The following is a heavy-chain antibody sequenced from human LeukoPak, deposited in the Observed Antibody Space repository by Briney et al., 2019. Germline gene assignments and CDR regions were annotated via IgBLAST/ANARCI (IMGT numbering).Heavy chain of an antibody. D-gene: IGHD6-13*01. CDR2: ISGSGGST. J-gene: IGHJ5*02. CDR1: RFTFSSYA. CDR3: AKELSSSWYNSLDP. V-gene: IGHV3-23*01. Sequence: GGSLRLSCAASRFTFSSYAMSWVCQAPGKGLEWVSAISGSGGSTYYADSVKGRFTISRDNSKNTLYLQMNSLRAEDTAVYYCAKELSSSWYNSLDPWGQGTLVTVSS.